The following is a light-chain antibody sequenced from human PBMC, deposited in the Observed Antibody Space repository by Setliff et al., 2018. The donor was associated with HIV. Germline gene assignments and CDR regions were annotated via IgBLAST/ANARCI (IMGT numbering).Light chain of an antibody. V-gene: IGLV2-14*03. Sequence: QSALTQPASVSGSPGQSITISCTGTSSDIGRYNYVSWYQQCPGRGPTLVIFDVSERPSGVSNRFSGSKSGNTASLIISGLQPDDEADYYCCSYARGSTYVFGSGTKVTV. CDR3: CSYARGSTYV. CDR1: SSDIGRYNY. J-gene: IGLJ1*01. CDR2: DVS.